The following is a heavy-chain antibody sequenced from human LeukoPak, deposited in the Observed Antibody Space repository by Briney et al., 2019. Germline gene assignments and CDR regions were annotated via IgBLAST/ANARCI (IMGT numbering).Heavy chain of an antibody. CDR1: GGSMSSYY. D-gene: IGHD4-17*01. V-gene: IGHV4-4*07. CDR3: ARVLRGPVTTYFDGFDI. Sequence: NPSETLSLTCTVSGGSMSSYYWSWIRQPAGKGLEWIGRIYSSGNTNYNPSLKSRVTISVDTSKNQFSLKLSSVTAADTAVYYCARVLRGPVTTYFDGFDIWGHGTMVTVSS. CDR2: IYSSGNT. J-gene: IGHJ3*02.